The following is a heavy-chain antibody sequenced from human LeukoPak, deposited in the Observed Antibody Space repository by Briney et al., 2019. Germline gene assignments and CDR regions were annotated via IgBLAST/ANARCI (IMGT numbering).Heavy chain of an antibody. V-gene: IGHV3-66*01. J-gene: IGHJ4*02. CDR2: IYSGGTT. Sequence: GGSLRLSCAASGFTVSSNYMSWVRQAPGEGLEWVSVIYSGGTTYYADSVKGRFTISRDNSKNTLYLQMNSLRAEDTAVYYCAKGGGIHVSFDYWGQGTLVTVSS. CDR1: GFTVSSNY. D-gene: IGHD3-10*01. CDR3: AKGGGIHVSFDY.